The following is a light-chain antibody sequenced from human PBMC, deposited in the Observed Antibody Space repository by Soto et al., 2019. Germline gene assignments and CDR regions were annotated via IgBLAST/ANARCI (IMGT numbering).Light chain of an antibody. Sequence: DIQMTQSPSSLSASVGDRVTITCRASQAVMRYLNWYLQKPGKAPNLLINAASSLQAGVPSRFSGGRSGTEFTLTITSLQPEDFGTYYCQQTYTTPFTFGPGTKEDIK. CDR1: QAVMRY. CDR2: AAS. CDR3: QQTYTTPFT. J-gene: IGKJ3*01. V-gene: IGKV1-39*01.